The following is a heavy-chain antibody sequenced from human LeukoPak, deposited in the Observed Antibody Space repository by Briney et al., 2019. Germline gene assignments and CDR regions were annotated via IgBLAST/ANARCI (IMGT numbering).Heavy chain of an antibody. D-gene: IGHD5-12*01. CDR3: ARELSSGVYSENYYFDY. CDR1: GGSVSSGSYY. J-gene: IGHJ4*02. Sequence: SETLSLTCTVSGGSVSSGSYYWSWIRQPPGKGLEWIGYIYTSGSTNYNPSLKSRVTMSVDTSKNQFSLKLSSVTAADTAVYYCARELSSGVYSENYYFDYWGQGTLVTVSS. CDR2: IYTSGST. V-gene: IGHV4-61*01.